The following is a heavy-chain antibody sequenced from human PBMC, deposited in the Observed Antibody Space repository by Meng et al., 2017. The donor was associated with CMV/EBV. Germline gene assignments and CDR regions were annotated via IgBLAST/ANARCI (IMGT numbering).Heavy chain of an antibody. CDR2: IYHSGST. J-gene: IGHJ4*02. CDR1: GYSISSGYY. Sequence: SETLSLTCTVSGYSISSGYYWGWIRQPPGEGLEWIGSIYHSGSTYYNPSLKSRVTISVDTSKNQFSLKLSSVTAADTAVYYCARAGYYYDSSGYIDYWGQGTLVTVSS. CDR3: ARAGYYYDSSGYIDY. V-gene: IGHV4-38-2*02. D-gene: IGHD3-22*01.